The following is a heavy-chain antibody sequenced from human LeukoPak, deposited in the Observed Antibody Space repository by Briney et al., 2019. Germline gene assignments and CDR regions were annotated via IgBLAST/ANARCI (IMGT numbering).Heavy chain of an antibody. D-gene: IGHD1-1*01. J-gene: IGHJ3*02. CDR3: ARDYTGAGDAFDI. CDR2: ISSSSYI. V-gene: IGHV3-21*01. Sequence: GGSLRLSCAASGFTFSSYSMNWVRQAPGKGLEWVSSISSSSYIYYADSVKGRFTISRDNAKNSLYLQMNSLRAEDTAVYYCARDYTGAGDAFDIWGQGTMVTVSS. CDR1: GFTFSSYS.